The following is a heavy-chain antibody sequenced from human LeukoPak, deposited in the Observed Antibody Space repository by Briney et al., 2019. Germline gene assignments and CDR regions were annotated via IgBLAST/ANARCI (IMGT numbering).Heavy chain of an antibody. Sequence: GGSLRLPCPASGFTFSSYAMHWVRQAPGKGLEHVSSISSNGGTIYYADSLRGRFTISRDNSKNTLYLQMSSLRAEDTAVYYCVKGSEAYCDSKSDYWGQGTLVTVSS. V-gene: IGHV3-64D*09. D-gene: IGHD3-22*01. CDR3: VKGSEAYCDSKSDY. J-gene: IGHJ4*02. CDR1: GFTFSSYA. CDR2: ISSNGGTI.